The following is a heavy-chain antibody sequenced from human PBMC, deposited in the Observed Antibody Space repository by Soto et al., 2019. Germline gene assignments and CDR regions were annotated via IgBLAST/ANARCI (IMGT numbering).Heavy chain of an antibody. CDR3: ARISRDGYNYHYYYGMDV. CDR2: IIPIFGTA. J-gene: IGHJ6*02. V-gene: IGHV1-69*13. D-gene: IGHD5-12*01. Sequence: SVKDSFKACGGTFSSYAISLVRQAPGQGLEWMGGIIPIFGTANYAQKFHGRVTITADESTSTAYMELSSLRSEDTAVYYCARISRDGYNYHYYYGMDVWGQGTTVTVSS. CDR1: GGTFSSYA.